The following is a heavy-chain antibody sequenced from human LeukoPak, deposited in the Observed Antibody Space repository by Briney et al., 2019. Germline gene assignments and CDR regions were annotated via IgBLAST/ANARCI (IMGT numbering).Heavy chain of an antibody. J-gene: IGHJ3*02. V-gene: IGHV1-2*02. D-gene: IGHD3-22*01. CDR3: TRDSYYYESSAETNNAFDI. CDR1: GYTFTGYH. Sequence: ASVKVSCKASGYTFTGYHMHWVRQAPGQGIEWRGWINPNSAGTKYVQKFQGRVTITRDTSISTAYVELSRLRSDDTAVYYCTRDSYYYESSAETNNAFDIWGQGTMVTVSS. CDR2: INPNSAGT.